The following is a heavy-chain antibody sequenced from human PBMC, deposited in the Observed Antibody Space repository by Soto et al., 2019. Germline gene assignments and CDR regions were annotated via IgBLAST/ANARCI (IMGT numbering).Heavy chain of an antibody. V-gene: IGHV3-33*01. CDR2: IWYDGSNK. Sequence: SLRLSCAASGFTFSIYGMHWVRQAPGKGLEWVAVIWYDGSNKYYADSVKGRFTISRDNSKNTLYLQMNSLRAEDTAVYYCARPSRLYHCYGLDVWGQGTTVTVSS. D-gene: IGHD3-10*01. CDR1: GFTFSIYG. CDR3: ARPSRLYHCYGLDV. J-gene: IGHJ6*02.